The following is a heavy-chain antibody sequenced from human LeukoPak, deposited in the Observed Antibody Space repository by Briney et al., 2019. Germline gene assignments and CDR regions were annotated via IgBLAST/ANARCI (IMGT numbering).Heavy chain of an antibody. D-gene: IGHD3-10*01. CDR3: AREVPNYYGSGSHDY. J-gene: IGHJ4*02. V-gene: IGHV1-2*02. CDR1: GYTFTGYY. CDR2: INPNSGDT. Sequence: ASVKVSCKASGYTFTGYYMHWVRQAPGQGLEWMGWINPNSGDTNYAQKFQGRVTMTRDTSISTAYMELSRLRSDDTAVYYCAREVPNYYGSGSHDYWGQGTLVTVSS.